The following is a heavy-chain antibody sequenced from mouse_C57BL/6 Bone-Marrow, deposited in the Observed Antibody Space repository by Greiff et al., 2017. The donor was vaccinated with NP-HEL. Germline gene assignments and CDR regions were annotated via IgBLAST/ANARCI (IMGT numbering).Heavy chain of an antibody. CDR2: ISNGGGST. CDR1: GFTFSDYY. Sequence: EVQLVESGGGLVQPGGSLKLSCAASGFTFSDYYMYWVRQTPEKRLEWVAYISNGGGSTYYPYTVKGRFTIARDNAKNTLYLQMSRLKSEDTAMYYCARRYYGYLYAMDYWGQGTSVTVSS. CDR3: ARRYYGYLYAMDY. V-gene: IGHV5-12*01. D-gene: IGHD2-2*01. J-gene: IGHJ4*01.